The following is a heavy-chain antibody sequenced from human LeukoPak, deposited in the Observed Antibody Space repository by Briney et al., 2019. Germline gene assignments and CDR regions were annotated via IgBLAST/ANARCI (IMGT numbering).Heavy chain of an antibody. CDR1: GGSISSYY. V-gene: IGHV4-59*01. J-gene: IGHJ4*02. CDR2: IYYSGST. CDR3: ARETMVRGVITDDY. Sequence: PSETLSLTCTVSGGSISSYYWSWIRQPPGMGLEWIGYIYYSGSTNYNPSLRSRVTISVDTSKNQFSLKLGSVTAADTAVYYCARETMVRGVITDDYWGQGTLVTVSS. D-gene: IGHD3-10*01.